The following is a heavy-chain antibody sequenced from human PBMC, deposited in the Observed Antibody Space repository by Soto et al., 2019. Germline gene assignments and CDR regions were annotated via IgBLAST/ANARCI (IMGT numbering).Heavy chain of an antibody. CDR3: ARRDRSGFSYWLDT. CDR2: IYFSGTT. CDR1: GCSISSGDYY. D-gene: IGHD3-22*01. V-gene: IGHV4-31*03. J-gene: IGHJ5*02. Sequence: SETLSLTGPVSGCSISSGDYYWSWIRQHPGKGLEWIGTIYFSGTTYYNPSLKSRVTISVDTSKNQFSLNLSSVTAADTAVYYCARRDRSGFSYWLDTWGQGTLVTVSS.